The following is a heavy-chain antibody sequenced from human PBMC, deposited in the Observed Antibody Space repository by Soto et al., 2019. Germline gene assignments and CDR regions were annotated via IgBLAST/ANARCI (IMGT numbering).Heavy chain of an antibody. CDR3: ARIYGPGSRSFDY. Sequence: QVPLVQSGAEVKKPGASVKVSCNASGYTFTSYYMHWVRQAPGQGLEWMGIINPSGRSTSYAQKFQRRDNMTRDTYTSQVYMELSSLRSEDTAVYYCARIYGPGSRSFDYWGQGTLVPVSS. CDR2: INPSGRST. J-gene: IGHJ4*02. V-gene: IGHV1-46*03. CDR1: GYTFTSYY. D-gene: IGHD3-10*01.